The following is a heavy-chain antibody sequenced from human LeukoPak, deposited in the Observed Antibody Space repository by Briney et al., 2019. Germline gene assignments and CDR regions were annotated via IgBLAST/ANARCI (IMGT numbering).Heavy chain of an antibody. Sequence: GSSVKVSCKASGGTFSRYAISWVRQAPGQGREWMGGIIAIFGTANYAQKFQGRVTITADESTSTDYMEVSRLRSEDTAVYYCARAYSGYDFFDYWGQGILVTVSS. CDR1: GGTFSRYA. V-gene: IGHV1-69*01. D-gene: IGHD5-12*01. CDR2: IIAIFGTA. CDR3: ARAYSGYDFFDY. J-gene: IGHJ4*02.